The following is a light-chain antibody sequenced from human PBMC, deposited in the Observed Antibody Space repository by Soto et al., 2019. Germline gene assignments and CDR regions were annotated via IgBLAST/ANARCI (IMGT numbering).Light chain of an antibody. CDR1: QSLLHSNGYNY. CDR2: LGS. J-gene: IGKJ3*01. Sequence: DIVMTQSPLSLPVTPGEPASISCRSSQSLLHSNGYNYLDWYLQKPGQSPQLLIYLGSNRDSGVPDRFSGSGSGTDFTLKISRVEAEDVGVYYCMQALQTQFTFGPGTKVDIK. CDR3: MQALQTQFT. V-gene: IGKV2-28*01.